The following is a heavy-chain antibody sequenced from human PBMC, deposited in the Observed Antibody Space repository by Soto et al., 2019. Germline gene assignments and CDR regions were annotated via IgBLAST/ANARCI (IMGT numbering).Heavy chain of an antibody. CDR2: IDNSGST. Sequence: SETLSLTCTISGGSISSSTYYWGWIRQTPGKGLEWIGSIDNSGSTFYNPSFKSRITISVDTSKNQFSLKLRSVIAADTAVYYCARHSHVLRYFDPVDSFDIWGQGTMVTVSS. CDR1: GGSISSSTYY. D-gene: IGHD3-9*01. J-gene: IGHJ3*02. V-gene: IGHV4-39*01. CDR3: ARHSHVLRYFDPVDSFDI.